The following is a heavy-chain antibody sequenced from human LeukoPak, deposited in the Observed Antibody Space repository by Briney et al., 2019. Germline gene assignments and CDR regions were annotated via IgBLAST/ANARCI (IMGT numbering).Heavy chain of an antibody. CDR2: INPSGGST. D-gene: IGHD2-2*01. CDR1: GYTFTSYY. V-gene: IGHV1-46*01. CDR3: ARDRGGVVVPAATRGFDN. J-gene: IGHJ4*02. Sequence: ASVKVSCKASGYTFTSYYMHWVRQAPGQGLEWMGIINPSGGSTSYAQKFQGRVTMTRDTSTSTVYMELSSLRSEDTAVYYCARDRGGVVVPAATRGFDNWGQGTLVTVSS.